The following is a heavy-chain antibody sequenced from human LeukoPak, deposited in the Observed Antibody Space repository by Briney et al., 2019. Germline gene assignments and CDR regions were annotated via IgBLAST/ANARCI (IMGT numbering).Heavy chain of an antibody. CDR1: GFTFSSCA. Sequence: GGSLRLSCAASGFTFSSCAMSWVRQAPGKGLEWVSTIIDSGNSIYYADSAEGRFTISRDNSKNTLYLQMNSLRAGYTAVYYCAKDPIFSGSYGVFDYWGLGTLVTVSS. CDR2: IIDSGNSI. D-gene: IGHD1-26*01. CDR3: AKDPIFSGSYGVFDY. J-gene: IGHJ4*02. V-gene: IGHV3-23*01.